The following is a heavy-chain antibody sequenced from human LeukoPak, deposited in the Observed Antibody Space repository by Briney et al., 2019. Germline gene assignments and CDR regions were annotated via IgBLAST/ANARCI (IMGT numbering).Heavy chain of an antibody. J-gene: IGHJ4*02. Sequence: PSETLSLTCTVSVASIISYYWIWIRQPAGKGLEWIRRIFTSGSTNYNPSLKRRVTMSVDTSKNQFSLKLSSVTAADTAVYYCARGPPADTVTSYFDYWGQGTLVTVSS. CDR2: IFTSGST. CDR1: VASIISYY. V-gene: IGHV4-4*07. CDR3: ARGPPADTVTSYFDY. D-gene: IGHD4-11*01.